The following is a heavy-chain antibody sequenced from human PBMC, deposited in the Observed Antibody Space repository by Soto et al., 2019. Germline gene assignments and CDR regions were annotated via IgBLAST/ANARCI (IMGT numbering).Heavy chain of an antibody. CDR3: ARVSSIAVPKFYYYYGTHV. CDR1: GDSINSGGYY. V-gene: IGHV4-31*03. D-gene: IGHD6-19*01. CDR2: IYYSGTT. Sequence: QVQLQESGPGLVKPSQTLSLTCTVSGDSINSGGYYWSWIRQLPGKGLEWIGHIYYSGTTSYNPSIKSRVTISVDTSKHQLSLKLSSVTAADTAVYYCARVSSIAVPKFYYYYGTHVWGQGTTVTVSS. J-gene: IGHJ6*02.